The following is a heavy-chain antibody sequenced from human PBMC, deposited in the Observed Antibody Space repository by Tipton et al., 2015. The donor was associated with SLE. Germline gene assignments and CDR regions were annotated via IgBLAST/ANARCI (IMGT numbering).Heavy chain of an antibody. CDR1: GGSISSSSYY. CDR2: IYYGGGT. Sequence: TLSLTCTVPGGSISSSSYYWGWIRQPPGKGLEWIGRIYYGGGTNYNPSLKSRVTISEDTSKNQSSLKLGSVTAADTAVYYCAREWGRYSYGFDAFDIWGQGTMVTVSS. J-gene: IGHJ3*02. D-gene: IGHD5-18*01. CDR3: AREWGRYSYGFDAFDI. V-gene: IGHV4-39*07.